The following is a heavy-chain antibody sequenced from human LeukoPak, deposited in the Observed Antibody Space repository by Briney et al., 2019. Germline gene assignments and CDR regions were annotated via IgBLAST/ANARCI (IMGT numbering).Heavy chain of an antibody. V-gene: IGHV4-38-2*01. D-gene: IGHD6-6*01. J-gene: IGHJ5*02. Sequence: PSETLSLTCAVSGYSISSGYYWGWIRQPPGKGLERIGSICHSGSTYYNPSLKSRVTISVDTSKNQFSLKLSSVTAADTAVYYYARLYSSSSWIDPWGQGTLVTVSS. CDR2: ICHSGST. CDR3: ARLYSSSSWIDP. CDR1: GYSISSGYY.